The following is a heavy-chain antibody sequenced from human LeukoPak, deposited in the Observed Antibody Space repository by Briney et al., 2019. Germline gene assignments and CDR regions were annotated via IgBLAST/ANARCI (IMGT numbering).Heavy chain of an antibody. J-gene: IGHJ5*02. CDR3: AKDIRYDILTGFSA. CDR1: GFTFDDYA. D-gene: IGHD3-9*01. Sequence: GGSLRLSCAASGFTFDDYAMHWVRQAPGKGLEWVSGISWNSGSIGYADSVKGRFTISRDNAKNSLYLQMNSLRAEDTALYYCAKDIRYDILTGFSAWGQGTLVTVSS. V-gene: IGHV3-9*01. CDR2: ISWNSGSI.